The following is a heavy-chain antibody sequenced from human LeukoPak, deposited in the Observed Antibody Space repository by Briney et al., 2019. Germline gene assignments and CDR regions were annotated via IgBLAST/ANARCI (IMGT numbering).Heavy chain of an antibody. V-gene: IGHV2-70*04. CDR3: ARTPYCGGDCYVDY. J-gene: IGHJ4*02. D-gene: IGHD2-21*02. CDR1: GFSLSTSGMR. CDR2: IDWDDDK. Sequence: SGPALVKPTQTLTLTCTFSGFSLSTSGMRVSWNRQPPGKALEWLARIDWDDDKFYSTSLKTRLTISKDTSKNQVVLTMTNMDPVDTATYYCARTPYCGGDCYVDYWGQGTLVTVSS.